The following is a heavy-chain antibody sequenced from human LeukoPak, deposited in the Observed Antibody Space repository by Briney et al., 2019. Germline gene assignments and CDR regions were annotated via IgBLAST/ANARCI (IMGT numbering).Heavy chain of an antibody. J-gene: IGHJ4*02. CDR3: ARGLPPRRNSDSSGYYSYSFDY. CDR2: ISAYNGNT. Sequence: EASVKVSCKASGYTFTNYGVTWVRQAPGQGLEWMGWISAYNGNTKHAQKVQGRVTITTDTSTSTVCMELRSLRSDGTAVYYCARGLPPRRNSDSSGYYSYSFDYWGQGSLVTVSS. V-gene: IGHV1-18*01. D-gene: IGHD3-22*01. CDR1: GYTFTNYG.